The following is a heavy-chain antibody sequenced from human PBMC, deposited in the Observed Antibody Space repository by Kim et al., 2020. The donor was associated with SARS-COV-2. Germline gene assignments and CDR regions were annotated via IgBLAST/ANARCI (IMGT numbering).Heavy chain of an antibody. J-gene: IGHJ4*02. Sequence: SVKVSCKASGGTFSSYAISWVRQAPGQGLEWMGGIIPIFGTANYAQKFQGRVTITADESTSTAYMELSSLRSEDTAVYYCASPTGDSYCSSTGCPFDYWGQGTLVTVSS. CDR3: ASPTGDSYCSSTGCPFDY. D-gene: IGHD2-2*01. CDR1: GGTFSSYA. CDR2: IIPIFGTA. V-gene: IGHV1-69*13.